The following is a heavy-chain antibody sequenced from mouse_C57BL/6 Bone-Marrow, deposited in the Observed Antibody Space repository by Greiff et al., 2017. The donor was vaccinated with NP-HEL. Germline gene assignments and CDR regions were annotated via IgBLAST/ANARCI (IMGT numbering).Heavy chain of an antibody. CDR3: ARDYGSSYWYFDV. J-gene: IGHJ1*03. D-gene: IGHD1-1*01. CDR1: GFSLTSYA. V-gene: IGHV2-9-1*01. Sequence: VKLMESGPGLVAPSQSLSISCTVSGFSLTSYAISWVRQPPGKGLEWLGVIWTGGGTNYNSALKSRLSISKDNSKSQVFLKMNSLQTDDTARYYCARDYGSSYWYFDVWGTGTTVTVSS. CDR2: IWTGGGT.